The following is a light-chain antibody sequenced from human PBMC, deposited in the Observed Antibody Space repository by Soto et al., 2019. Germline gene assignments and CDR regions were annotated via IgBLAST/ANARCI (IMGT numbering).Light chain of an antibody. V-gene: IGLV2-8*01. J-gene: IGLJ1*01. CDR2: EVS. CDR1: SSDVGSYNY. Sequence: QSALTQPPSASGSPGQSVTISCTGTSSDVGSYNYVSWYQQHPGKAPKLMIYEVSKRPSGVPDRFSGSKSGNTASLTVSGLQAEDEADYYCSSYAGSNRVFGTGTKLTVL. CDR3: SSYAGSNRV.